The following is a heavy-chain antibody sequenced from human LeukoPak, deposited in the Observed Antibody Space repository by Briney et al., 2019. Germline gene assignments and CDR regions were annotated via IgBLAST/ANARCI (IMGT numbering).Heavy chain of an antibody. CDR1: GFTFSGSA. CDR2: IRSKANSYAT. Sequence: PGGSLRLSCAASGFTFSGSAMHWVRQASGKGLEWVGRIRSKANSYATAYAASVKGRFTIFRDDSKNTAYLQMNSLKTEDTAVYYCTRKAAAGTNVWGQGTLVTVSS. V-gene: IGHV3-73*01. J-gene: IGHJ4*02. D-gene: IGHD6-13*01. CDR3: TRKAAAGTNV.